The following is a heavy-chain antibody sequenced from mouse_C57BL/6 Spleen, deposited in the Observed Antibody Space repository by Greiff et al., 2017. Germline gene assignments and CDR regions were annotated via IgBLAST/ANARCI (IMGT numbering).Heavy chain of an antibody. V-gene: IGHV1-50*01. CDR3: SYGTPYFDY. Sequence: VQLQQPGAELVKPGASVKLSCKASGYTFTSYWMQWVKQRPGQGLEWIGEIDPSDSYTNYNQKFKGKATLTVDTSSSTAYMQLSNLTSEDSAVYDGSYGTPYFDYWGQGTTLTVSS. J-gene: IGHJ2*01. CDR2: IDPSDSYT. CDR1: GYTFTSYW. D-gene: IGHD2-1*01.